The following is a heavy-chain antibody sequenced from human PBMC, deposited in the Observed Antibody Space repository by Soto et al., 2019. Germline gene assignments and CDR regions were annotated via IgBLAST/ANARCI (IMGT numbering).Heavy chain of an antibody. V-gene: IGHV3-48*02. J-gene: IGHJ3*02. CDR3: ARDRITMVRGAPDAFDI. CDR2: ISSSTI. CDR1: GFTFSSYS. D-gene: IGHD3-10*01. Sequence: GGSLRLSCAASGFTFSSYSMNWVRQAPGKGLEWVSYISSSTIYYADSVKGRFTISRDNAKNSLYLQMNSLRDEDTAVYYCARDRITMVRGAPDAFDIWGQGTMVTVSS.